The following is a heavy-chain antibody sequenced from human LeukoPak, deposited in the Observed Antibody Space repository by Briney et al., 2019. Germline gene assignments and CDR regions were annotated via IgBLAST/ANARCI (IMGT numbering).Heavy chain of an antibody. CDR2: ISSSSSYI. J-gene: IGHJ4*02. V-gene: IGHV3-21*01. CDR3: ARDPIVVVVAASSYYFDY. Sequence: GGSLRLSCAAPGFTFSSYSMNWVRQAPGKGLEWVSSISSSSSYIYYADSVKGRFTISRDNAKNSLYLQMNSLRAEDTAVYYCARDPIVVVVAASSYYFDYWGQGTLVTVSS. CDR1: GFTFSSYS. D-gene: IGHD2-15*01.